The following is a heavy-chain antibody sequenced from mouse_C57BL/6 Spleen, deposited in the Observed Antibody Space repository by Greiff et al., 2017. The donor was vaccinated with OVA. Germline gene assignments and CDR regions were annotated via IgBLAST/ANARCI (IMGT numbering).Heavy chain of an antibody. D-gene: IGHD4-1*01. Sequence: EVQGVESGPGMVKPSQSLSLTCTVTGYSITSGYDWHWIRHFPGNKLEWMGYISYSGSTNYNPSLKSRISITHDTSKNHFFLKLNSVTTEDTATYYCAREKTGTWYFDYWGQGTTLTVSS. V-gene: IGHV3-1*01. CDR2: ISYSGST. CDR1: GYSITSGYD. CDR3: AREKTGTWYFDY. J-gene: IGHJ2*01.